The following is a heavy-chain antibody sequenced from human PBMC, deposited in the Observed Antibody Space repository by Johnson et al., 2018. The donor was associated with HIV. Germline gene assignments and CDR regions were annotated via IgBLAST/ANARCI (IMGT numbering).Heavy chain of an antibody. D-gene: IGHD3-16*01. J-gene: IGHJ3*02. CDR1: GFTFDDFA. V-gene: IGHV3-20*04. CDR3: ARGSRYTFDNDDVHLLHAFDI. CDR2: INWNGYST. Sequence: EVQLVESGGGVVRPGGSLRLSCAASGFTFDDFAMSWVHQVPGKGLEWVSGINWNGYSTGHADSVKGRFTISRDSSKNTLYLEMNTLRPEDTAMYYCARGSRYTFDNDDVHLLHAFDIWGQGTMVTVSS.